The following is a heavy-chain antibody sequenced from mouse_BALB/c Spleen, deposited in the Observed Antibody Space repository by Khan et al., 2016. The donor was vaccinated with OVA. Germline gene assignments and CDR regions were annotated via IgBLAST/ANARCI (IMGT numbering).Heavy chain of an antibody. V-gene: IGHV3-2*02. CDR2: ISYSGST. J-gene: IGHJ2*01. CDR3: ARTARRKY. Sequence: VQLKESGPGLVKPSQSLSLTCSVTGYSITSGYGWNWIRQFPGNKLEWMGYISYSGSTNYNPSLKSRISITRDTSKNQFFLQLNSVTTEDTATYYCARTARRKYWGQGTTLTVSS. D-gene: IGHD1-2*01. CDR1: GYSITSGYG.